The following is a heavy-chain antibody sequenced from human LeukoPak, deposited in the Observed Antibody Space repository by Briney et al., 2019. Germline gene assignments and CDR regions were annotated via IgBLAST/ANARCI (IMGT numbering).Heavy chain of an antibody. D-gene: IGHD3-22*01. CDR3: ASDLGSGYYYTNWFDP. CDR1: GYSISSGYY. CDR2: IYHGGST. V-gene: IGHV4-38-2*02. J-gene: IGHJ5*02. Sequence: SETLSLTCTVSGYSISSGYYWGWIRQPPGKGLEWIGSIYHGGSTYYNPSLKSRVTISVDTSKNQFSLTLSSVTAADTAVYYCASDLGSGYYYTNWFDPWGQGTLVTVSS.